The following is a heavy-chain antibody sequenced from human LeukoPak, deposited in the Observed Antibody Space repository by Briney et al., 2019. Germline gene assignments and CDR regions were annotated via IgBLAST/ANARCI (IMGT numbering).Heavy chain of an antibody. V-gene: IGHV3-53*04. CDR1: GFTFSSYG. CDR2: IYSGGST. J-gene: IGHJ6*02. D-gene: IGHD4-17*01. CDR3: ARDNGDEDYYYGMDV. Sequence: GGSLRLSCAASGFTFSSYGMHWVRQAPGKGLEWVSVIYSGGSTYYADSVKGRFTISRHNSKNTLYLQMNSLRAEDTAVYYCARDNGDEDYYYGMDVWGQGTTVTVSS.